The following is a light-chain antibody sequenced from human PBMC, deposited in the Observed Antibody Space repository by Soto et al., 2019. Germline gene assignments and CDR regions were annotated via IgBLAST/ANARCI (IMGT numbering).Light chain of an antibody. J-gene: IGKJ1*01. CDR2: GAS. CDR1: QSVSSN. V-gene: IGKV3-20*01. CDR3: QQYGSSPGT. Sequence: EIVLTQSPVTLSVSPGESATLSCRASQSVSSNLAWYQQKPGQAPSLLIYGASSRATGIPDRFTGSGSGTDFALTISRVEPQDIAVYFCQQYGSSPGTFGQGTKVDIK.